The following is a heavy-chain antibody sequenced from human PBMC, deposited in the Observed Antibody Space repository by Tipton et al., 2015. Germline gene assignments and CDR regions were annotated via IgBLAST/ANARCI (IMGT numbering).Heavy chain of an antibody. V-gene: IGHV3-33*08. CDR2: IWYEGLNK. D-gene: IGHD3-10*01. J-gene: IGHJ4*02. CDR3: ARGYTKHYNSAHYYFDS. Sequence: SLRLSCAASGFTFSSYGMHWVRQAPGKGLEWVAVIWYEGLNKYYADSVKGRFTITRDNSRDTVYLEMNSLRAEDTAVYYCARGYTKHYNSAHYYFDSWGLGTRVIVSS. CDR1: GFTFSSYG.